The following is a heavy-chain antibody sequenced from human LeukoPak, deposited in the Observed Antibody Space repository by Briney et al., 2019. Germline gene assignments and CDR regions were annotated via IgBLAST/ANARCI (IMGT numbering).Heavy chain of an antibody. Sequence: GGSLRLSCAASDFSFITYAMSWVRQAPGKGLEWVSTISGGGDATYYADSVKGRFTISRDNSKNTLYLQMNSLKTEDTAVYYCTRDDLGSGYYHAYYYYMDVWGKGTTVTISS. D-gene: IGHD3-22*01. CDR3: TRDDLGSGYYHAYYYYMDV. J-gene: IGHJ6*03. V-gene: IGHV3-23*01. CDR1: DFSFITYA. CDR2: ISGGGDAT.